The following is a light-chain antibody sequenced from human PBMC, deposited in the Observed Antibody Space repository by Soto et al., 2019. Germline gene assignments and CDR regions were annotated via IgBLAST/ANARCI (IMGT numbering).Light chain of an antibody. J-gene: IGLJ1*01. CDR3: CSYSCSSTFDV. CDR1: SSDVGANNF. CDR2: AVR. Sequence: SVLTQPQSVSGSPGESVTISCTGTSSDVGANNFVSWYQQHPGKAPRLLIYAVRKRPVVVPDRFSGSKSGNTASLTISGLQVEYEAYYYCCSYSCSSTFDVFGTGTKVAV. V-gene: IGLV2-11*01.